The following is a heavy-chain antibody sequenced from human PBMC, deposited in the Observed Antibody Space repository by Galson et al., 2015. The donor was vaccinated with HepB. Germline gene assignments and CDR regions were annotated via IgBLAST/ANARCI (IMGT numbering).Heavy chain of an antibody. V-gene: IGHV3-48*03. Sequence: SLRLSCAASGFTFSSYEMNWVRQAPGKGLEWVSYISSSGSTIYYADSVKGRFTISRDNAKNSLYLQMDSLRAEDTAVYDCAREGDRVRDGYNLGPARAYYYGMDVWGQGTTVTVSS. J-gene: IGHJ6*02. CDR2: ISSSGSTI. D-gene: IGHD5-24*01. CDR1: GFTFSSYE. CDR3: AREGDRVRDGYNLGPARAYYYGMDV.